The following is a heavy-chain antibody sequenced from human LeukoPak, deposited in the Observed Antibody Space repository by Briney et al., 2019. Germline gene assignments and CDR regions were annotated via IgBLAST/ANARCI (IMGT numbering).Heavy chain of an antibody. V-gene: IGHV3-48*03. CDR3: AQGGSPGAFDY. J-gene: IGHJ4*02. D-gene: IGHD1-26*01. CDR2: ISNSGTTK. CDR1: GFTFSNYE. Sequence: GGSLRLSCAASGFTFSNYEMNWIRQAPGKGLEWISYISNSGTTKYYADSVKGRFTISRDNAKNTLYLQVNSLRAEDTAVYYCAQGGSPGAFDYWGQGTLVTVSS.